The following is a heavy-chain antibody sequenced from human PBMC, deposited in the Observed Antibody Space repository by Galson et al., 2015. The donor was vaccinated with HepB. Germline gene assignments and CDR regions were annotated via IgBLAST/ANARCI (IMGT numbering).Heavy chain of an antibody. V-gene: IGHV1-24*01. CDR3: ATDLAYSSGTRGWFDP. D-gene: IGHD6-25*01. Sequence: SVKVSCKVSGYTLTELSMHWVRQAPGKGLEWMGGFDPEDGETIYAQKFQGRVTMTEDTSTDTAYMELSSLRSEDTAVYYCATDLAYSSGTRGWFDPWGQGTLVTVSS. J-gene: IGHJ5*02. CDR2: FDPEDGET. CDR1: GYTLTELS.